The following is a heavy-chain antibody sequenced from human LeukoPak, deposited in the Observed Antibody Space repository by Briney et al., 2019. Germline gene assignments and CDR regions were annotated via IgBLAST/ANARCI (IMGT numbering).Heavy chain of an antibody. D-gene: IGHD4-17*01. Sequence: GGSLRLSCVASGFPLSNYYMSWIRQAPGKGLEWISYISTSASTIYYADSVKGRFTISRDNAKNSLYLQMNSLRAEDTAVYYCARGYGDYEVTDYWGQGTLVTVSS. CDR1: GFPLSNYY. CDR2: ISTSASTI. J-gene: IGHJ4*02. CDR3: ARGYGDYEVTDY. V-gene: IGHV3-11*01.